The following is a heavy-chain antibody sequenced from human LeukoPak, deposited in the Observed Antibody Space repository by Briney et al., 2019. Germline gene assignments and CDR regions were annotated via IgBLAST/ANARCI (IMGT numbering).Heavy chain of an antibody. J-gene: IGHJ4*02. Sequence: TGGSLRLSCVASGFTYSNYWMGWVRQAPGKGLEWVANIKQDGSDKYYVDTVKGRFTISRDNAKNSLSLQMDSLRAEDTAVYYCARWTGSRSSFFDHWGQGTLVTVSS. CDR1: GFTYSNYW. CDR3: ARWTGSRSSFFDH. V-gene: IGHV3-7*01. D-gene: IGHD6-6*01. CDR2: IKQDGSDK.